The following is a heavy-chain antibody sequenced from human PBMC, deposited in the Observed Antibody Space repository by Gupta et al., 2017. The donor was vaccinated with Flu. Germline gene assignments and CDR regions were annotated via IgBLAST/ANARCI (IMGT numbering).Heavy chain of an antibody. J-gene: IGHJ6*02. CDR3: ARELWFGEFPYGMDV. V-gene: IGHV3-7*01. D-gene: IGHD3-10*01. CDR2: EK. Sequence: EKYYVDSVKGRFTISRDNAKNSLYLQMNSLRAEDTAVYYCARELWFGEFPYGMDVWGQGTTVTVSS.